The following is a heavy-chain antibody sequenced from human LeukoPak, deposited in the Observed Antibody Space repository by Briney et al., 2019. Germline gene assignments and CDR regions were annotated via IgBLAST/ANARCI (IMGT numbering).Heavy chain of an antibody. J-gene: IGHJ4*02. V-gene: IGHV3-48*03. Sequence: PGGSLRLSCAASGFTFSSFEMNWVRQAPGKGLQWVSYITSSGSSIYYADSVKGRFTMSRDNAKNSLYLQMNSLRAEDTAVYYCAGGIAVAGTLFDSWGQGTLVTVSS. CDR1: GFTFSSFE. CDR2: ITSSGSSI. D-gene: IGHD6-19*01. CDR3: AGGIAVAGTLFDS.